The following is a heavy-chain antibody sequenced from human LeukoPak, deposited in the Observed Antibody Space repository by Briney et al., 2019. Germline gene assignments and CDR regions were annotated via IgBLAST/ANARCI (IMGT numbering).Heavy chain of an antibody. V-gene: IGHV4-59*01. J-gene: IGHJ6*02. D-gene: IGHD3-10*01. CDR1: GGSISSYY. CDR3: ARDEVRGVIIKHYGMDV. Sequence: SETLSLTCTVSGGSISSYYWSWLRQPPGKGLEWIGYIYYSGSTNYNPSLKSRVTISVDTSKNQFSLKLSSVTAADTAVYYCARDEVRGVIIKHYGMDVWGQGTTVTVSS. CDR2: IYYSGST.